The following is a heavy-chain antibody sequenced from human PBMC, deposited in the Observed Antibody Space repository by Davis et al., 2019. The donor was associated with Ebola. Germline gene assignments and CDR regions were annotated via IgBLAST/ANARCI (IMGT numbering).Heavy chain of an antibody. J-gene: IGHJ6*04. D-gene: IGHD3-10*01. CDR3: ARGWFRGGMDV. V-gene: IGHV6-1*01. CDR1: GDSVSSGG. Sequence: HSQTLSLTCAISGDSVSSGGWNWIRQSPSRGLEWPGRTYYNSKWYSDYAVSVKSRITINPDTSKNQFSLQLNSVTPEDTALYYCARGWFRGGMDVWGEGTTVTVSS. CDR2: TYYNSKWYS.